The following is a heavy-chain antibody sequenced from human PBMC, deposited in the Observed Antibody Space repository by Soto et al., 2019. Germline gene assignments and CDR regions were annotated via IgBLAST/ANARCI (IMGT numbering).Heavy chain of an antibody. J-gene: IGHJ5*01. CDR1: RYTSSDFG. CDR2: VSGNNGAS. V-gene: IGHV1-18*04. Sequence: ASVKVSFKASRYTSSDFGISWVRQSPGQGLEWMGWVSGNNGASNSALKVQGRITMTLDTSTGVSYMDLRSVRSDDTAIYYCVRDQKYFRVNGNWFDSWGQGTLVTVSS. CDR3: VRDQKYFRVNGNWFDS. D-gene: IGHD2-2*01.